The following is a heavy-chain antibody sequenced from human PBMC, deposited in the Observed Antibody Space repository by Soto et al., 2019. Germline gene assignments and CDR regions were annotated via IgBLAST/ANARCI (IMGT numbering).Heavy chain of an antibody. CDR3: ARESFQYRHSNTNWFDP. CDR2: IKQDGSEK. Sequence: GGSLRLSCAASGFTFSSYWMSWVRQAPGKGLEWVANIKQDGSEKYYVDSVKGRFTISRDNAKNSLYLQMNSLRAEDTAVYYCARESFQYRHSNTNWFDPWGQGTLVTVSS. D-gene: IGHD2-2*01. V-gene: IGHV3-7*05. J-gene: IGHJ5*02. CDR1: GFTFSSYW.